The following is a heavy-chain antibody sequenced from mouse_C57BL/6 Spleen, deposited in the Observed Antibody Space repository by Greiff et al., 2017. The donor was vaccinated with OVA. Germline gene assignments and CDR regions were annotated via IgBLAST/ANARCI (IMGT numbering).Heavy chain of an antibody. Sequence: QVQLQQPGAELVMPGASVKLSCKASGYTFTSYWMHWVKQRPGQGLEWIGAIDPSDSYTNYNQKFKGKSTLTVDKSSSTAYMQLSSLTSEDSAVYYCARSRGNSAMDYWGQGTSVTVSS. CDR3: ARSRGNSAMDY. CDR2: IDPSDSYT. D-gene: IGHD2-1*01. J-gene: IGHJ4*01. CDR1: GYTFTSYW. V-gene: IGHV1-69*01.